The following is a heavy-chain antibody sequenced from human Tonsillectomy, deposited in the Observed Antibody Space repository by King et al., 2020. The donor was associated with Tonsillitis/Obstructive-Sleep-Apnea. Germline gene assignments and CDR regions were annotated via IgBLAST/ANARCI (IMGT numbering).Heavy chain of an antibody. CDR3: AKDNGSGWFHYFDY. CDR1: GFSFRDYA. Sequence: VQLVQSGGGLVQPGRSLRLSCAASGFSFRDYAMHWVRQAPGKGLEWVSGITWNSGTIAYADSVKGRCTISRDNDKNSLYLQMNRLRPEDTALYYCAKDNGSGWFHYFDYWGQGTLVTVSS. CDR2: ITWNSGTI. V-gene: IGHV3-9*01. J-gene: IGHJ4*02. D-gene: IGHD6-13*01.